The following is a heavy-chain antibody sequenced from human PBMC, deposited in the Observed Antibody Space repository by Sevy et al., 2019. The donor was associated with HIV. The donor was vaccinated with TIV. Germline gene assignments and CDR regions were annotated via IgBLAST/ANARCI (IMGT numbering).Heavy chain of an antibody. J-gene: IGHJ6*02. V-gene: IGHV4-34*01. CDR1: GGSFSGYY. CDR2: INHSGST. D-gene: IGHD6-13*01. Sequence: SETLSLTCAVYGGSFSGYYWSWIRQSPGKGLEWIGEINHSGSTNYNPSLKSRVTISVDTSKNQFSLKLSSVTAADTAVYYCARGRRIAAAGTYYYYGMDVWGQGTTVTVSS. CDR3: ARGRRIAAAGTYYYYGMDV.